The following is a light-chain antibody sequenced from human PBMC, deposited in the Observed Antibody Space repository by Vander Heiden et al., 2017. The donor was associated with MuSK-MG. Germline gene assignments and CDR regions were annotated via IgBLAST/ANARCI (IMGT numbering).Light chain of an antibody. J-gene: IGKJ1*01. CDR2: KAS. CDR3: QQYNSWT. V-gene: IGKV1-5*03. Sequence: DIQMTQSPSTLPASVGDRVTITCRASQSISSWLAWYQQKPGKAPKLLIYKASSLEGRVPSRFSGSGSETEFTLTISSLQTDDFATYYCQQYNSWTFGQGTKVEIK. CDR1: QSISSW.